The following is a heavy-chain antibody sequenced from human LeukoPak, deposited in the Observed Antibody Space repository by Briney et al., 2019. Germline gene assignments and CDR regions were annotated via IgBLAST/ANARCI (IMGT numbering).Heavy chain of an antibody. D-gene: IGHD3-22*01. J-gene: IGHJ4*02. CDR3: ARGGYYYDSSGYYSY. V-gene: IGHV3-66*02. Sequence: GGSLRLSFAASGFTVSSNYTSWGRQAPGKGLEWVSVIYSGGSTYYADSVKGRFTISRDNSKNTLYLQMNSLRAEDTAVYYCARGGYYYDSSGYYSYWGQGTLVTVSS. CDR1: GFTVSSNY. CDR2: IYSGGST.